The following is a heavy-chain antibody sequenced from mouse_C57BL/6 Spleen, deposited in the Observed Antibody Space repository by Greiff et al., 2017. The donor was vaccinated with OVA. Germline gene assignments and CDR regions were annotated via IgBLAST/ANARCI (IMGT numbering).Heavy chain of an antibody. CDR3: TRWITTVPLFDY. D-gene: IGHD1-1*01. J-gene: IGHJ2*01. Sequence: QVQLKQSGAELVRPGASVTLSCKASGYTFTDYEMHWVKQTPVHGLEWIGAIDPETGGTAYNQKFKGKAILTADKSSSTAYMELRSLTSEDSAVYDCTRWITTVPLFDYWGQGTTLTVSS. CDR2: IDPETGGT. V-gene: IGHV1-15*01. CDR1: GYTFTDYE.